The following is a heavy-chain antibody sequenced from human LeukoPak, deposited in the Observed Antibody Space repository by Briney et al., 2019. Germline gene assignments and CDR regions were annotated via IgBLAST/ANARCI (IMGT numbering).Heavy chain of an antibody. J-gene: IGHJ4*02. V-gene: IGHV3-30*18. D-gene: IGHD6-13*01. Sequence: GGSLRISCAASGFTFSSYGMHWVRQAPGKGLEWVAVISYDGSNKYYADSVKGRFTISRDNSKNTLYLQMNSLRAEDTAVYYCAKSGIAAAWGQGTLVTVSS. CDR2: ISYDGSNK. CDR3: AKSGIAAA. CDR1: GFTFSSYG.